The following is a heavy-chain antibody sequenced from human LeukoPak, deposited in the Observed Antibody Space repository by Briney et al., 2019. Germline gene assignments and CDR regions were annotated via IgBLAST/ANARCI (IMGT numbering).Heavy chain of an antibody. CDR3: ARDALGYCSGGSCYPNDY. D-gene: IGHD2-15*01. Sequence: ASVKVSCKASGYTFTSYGISWVRQAPGQGLEWMGWISAYNGNTNYAQKLRGRVTMTTDTSTSTAYMELRSLRSDDTAVYYCARDALGYCSGGSCYPNDYWGQGTLVTVSS. J-gene: IGHJ4*02. V-gene: IGHV1-18*01. CDR2: ISAYNGNT. CDR1: GYTFTSYG.